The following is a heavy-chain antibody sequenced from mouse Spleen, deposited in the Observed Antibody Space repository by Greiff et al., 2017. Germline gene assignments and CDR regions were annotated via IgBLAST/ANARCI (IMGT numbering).Heavy chain of an antibody. CDR1: GFTFGSYY. Sequence: EVMLVESGGGLVKLGGSLKLSCAASGFTFGSYYMSWVRQTPEKRLEWVATISNSGGSTYYPDSVKDRFTISRDNAKNTLYLQMSSLNSEDTAVYYCARAYYGDYGWYFDVWGAGTTVTVSS. CDR3: ARAYYGDYGWYFDV. D-gene: IGHD2-13*01. J-gene: IGHJ1*01. CDR2: ISNSGGST. V-gene: IGHV5-6-2*01.